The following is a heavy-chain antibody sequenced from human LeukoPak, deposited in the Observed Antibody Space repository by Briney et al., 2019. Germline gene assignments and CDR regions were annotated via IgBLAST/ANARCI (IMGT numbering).Heavy chain of an antibody. CDR3: ARDSLSAMANDY. J-gene: IGHJ4*02. V-gene: IGHV3-21*04. D-gene: IGHD5-18*01. Sequence: GGSLRLSCAASGFTLSSYSMNWVRQAPVKGLEWVSSISSSSSYIYYADSVKGRFTISRDNAKNSLYLQMNSLRAEDTAVYYCARDSLSAMANDYWGQGTLVTVSS. CDR2: ISSSSSYI. CDR1: GFTLSSYS.